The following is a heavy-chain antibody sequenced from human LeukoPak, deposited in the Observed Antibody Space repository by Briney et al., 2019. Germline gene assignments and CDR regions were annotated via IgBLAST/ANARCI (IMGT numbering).Heavy chain of an antibody. CDR2: ISGSGGST. CDR1: GFTVSSNY. J-gene: IGHJ4*02. Sequence: GGSLRLSCAASGFTVSSNYMSWVRQAPGKGLEWVSAISGSGGSTYYADSVKGRFTISRDNSKNTLYLQMNSLRAEDTAVYYCAKGIAAAIPNFDYWGQGTLVTVSS. CDR3: AKGIAAAIPNFDY. D-gene: IGHD2-2*02. V-gene: IGHV3-23*01.